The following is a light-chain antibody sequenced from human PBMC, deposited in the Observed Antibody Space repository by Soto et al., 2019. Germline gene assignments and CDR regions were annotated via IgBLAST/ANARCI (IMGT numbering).Light chain of an antibody. CDR2: GAS. J-gene: IGKJ4*01. CDR3: QQTYSVPLS. V-gene: IGKV1-39*01. CDR1: QSIGTS. Sequence: DIVMTQSPSSLSASVGDRVTISCRASQSIGTSLNWFQQKPGEAPKFLIYGASSLQSGVPSRFSGSGSGTDFTLTISSVQPEDFATYYCQQTYSVPLSFGGGTKVEIK.